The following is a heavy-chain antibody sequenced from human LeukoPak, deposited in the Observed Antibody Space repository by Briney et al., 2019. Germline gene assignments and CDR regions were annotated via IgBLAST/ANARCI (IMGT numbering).Heavy chain of an antibody. CDR1: GYTFTGYY. V-gene: IGHV1-2*02. D-gene: IGHD6-19*01. Sequence: ASVKVSCKASGYTFTGYYMHWVRQAPGQGLEWMGWINPNSGGTNYAQKFQGRVTMTRDTSISTAYMELSRLRSDDTAVYYCARDSRIGYSSGWYEGYFDYWGQGTLVTVSS. J-gene: IGHJ4*02. CDR3: ARDSRIGYSSGWYEGYFDY. CDR2: INPNSGGT.